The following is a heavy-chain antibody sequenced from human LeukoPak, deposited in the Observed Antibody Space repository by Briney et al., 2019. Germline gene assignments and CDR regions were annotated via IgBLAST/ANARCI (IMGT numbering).Heavy chain of an antibody. CDR2: ISSSSSYI. CDR3: ARGQIQLWLLYYYGMDV. Sequence: GGSLRLSCAASGFTFSSYSMNWVRQAPGKGLEWVSSISSSSSYIYYADSVKGRFTISRDNAKNSLYLQMNSLRAEDTAVYYCARGQIQLWLLYYYGMDVWGQGTTVTVSS. D-gene: IGHD5-18*01. J-gene: IGHJ6*02. CDR1: GFTFSSYS. V-gene: IGHV3-21*01.